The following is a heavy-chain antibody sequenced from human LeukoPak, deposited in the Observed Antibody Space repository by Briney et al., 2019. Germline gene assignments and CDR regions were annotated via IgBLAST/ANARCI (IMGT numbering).Heavy chain of an antibody. J-gene: IGHJ3*02. CDR1: GGSISSYY. CDR3: ARWQYYYDSSGYKQSAFDI. D-gene: IGHD3-22*01. Sequence: SETLSLTCTVSGGSISSYYWSWIRQPAGKGLEWIGRIYTSGSTNYNPSLKSRVTMSVDTSKNQCSLKLSSVTAADTAVYYCARWQYYYDSSGYKQSAFDIWGQGTMVTVSS. V-gene: IGHV4-4*07. CDR2: IYTSGST.